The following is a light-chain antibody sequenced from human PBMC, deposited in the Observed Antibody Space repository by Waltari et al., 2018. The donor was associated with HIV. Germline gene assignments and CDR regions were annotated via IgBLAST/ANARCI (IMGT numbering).Light chain of an antibody. V-gene: IGLV1-44*01. J-gene: IGLJ2*01. CDR2: ANN. CDR3: AAWDDSLKSMV. Sequence: QSVLTQPPSASGTPGQRLTISCSGSSSNIGGGTVNWYQQFTGRAPTLLMSANNKRPSGVPDRFSGSKSGTSASLAISGLQSEDEADYYCAAWDDSLKSMVFGGGTKLTVL. CDR1: SSNIGGGT.